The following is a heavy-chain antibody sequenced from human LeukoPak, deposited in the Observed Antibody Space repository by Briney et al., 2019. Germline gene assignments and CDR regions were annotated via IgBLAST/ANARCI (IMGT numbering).Heavy chain of an antibody. CDR1: GGSISSSY. Sequence: PSETLSLTCTASGGSISSSYWSWIRQPPGKGLEWVGYIYYSGCTNYNPSLKSRVTISVDTSKNQFSLKLCSVTAADTAVYYCARHARDCSSTSCLADYWGQGTLVTVSS. D-gene: IGHD2-2*01. CDR2: IYYSGCT. J-gene: IGHJ4*02. CDR3: ARHARDCSSTSCLADY. V-gene: IGHV4-59*08.